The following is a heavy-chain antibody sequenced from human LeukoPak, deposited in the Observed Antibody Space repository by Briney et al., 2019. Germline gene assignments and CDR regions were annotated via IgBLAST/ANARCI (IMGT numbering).Heavy chain of an antibody. D-gene: IGHD3-9*01. J-gene: IGHJ2*01. V-gene: IGHV3-15*01. CDR3: TTGAYDILTGYYDWYFDL. Sequence: KPGGSLRLACAASGFTFTNAWMSWVRQAPGKGLEWVGRIKSNTDGGTTDYAAPVKGRLTISRDDSKNTLYLQMNSLKTEDTAVYYCTTGAYDILTGYYDWYFDLWGRGTLVTVSS. CDR1: GFTFTNAW. CDR2: IKSNTDGGTT.